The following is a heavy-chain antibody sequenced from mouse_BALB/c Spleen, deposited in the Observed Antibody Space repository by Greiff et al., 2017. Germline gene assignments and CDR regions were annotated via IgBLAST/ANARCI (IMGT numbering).Heavy chain of an antibody. CDR1: GYSITSDYA. Sequence: EVMLVESGPGLVKPSQSLSLTCTVTGYSITSDYAWNWIRQFPGNKLEWMGYISYSGSTSYNPSLKSRISITRDTSKNQFFLQLNSVTTEDTATYYCARYATVVAQDFDVWGAGTTVTVSS. J-gene: IGHJ1*01. CDR2: ISYSGST. V-gene: IGHV3-2*02. CDR3: ARYATVVAQDFDV. D-gene: IGHD1-1*01.